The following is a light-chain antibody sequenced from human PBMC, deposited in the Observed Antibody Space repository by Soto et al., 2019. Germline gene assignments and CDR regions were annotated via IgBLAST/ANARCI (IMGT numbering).Light chain of an antibody. CDR2: EDT. Sequence: SYELTQPPSVSVSPGQTANITCSGNTLGSKFVFWYQQKAGQSPMVVIYEDTKRPSGIPERFSGSNSGNTATLTISVTQAMEEADFYCQAWDSGTVVFGGGTKVTVL. J-gene: IGLJ2*01. CDR1: TLGSKF. V-gene: IGLV3-1*01. CDR3: QAWDSGTVV.